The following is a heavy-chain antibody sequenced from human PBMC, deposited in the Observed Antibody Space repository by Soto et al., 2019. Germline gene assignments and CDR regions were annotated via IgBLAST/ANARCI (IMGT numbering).Heavy chain of an antibody. D-gene: IGHD6-13*01. Sequence: KPSETLSLTCTFSVGSIISYFYIWVRQPPGKGLEWIGSVYYTGTTDYNPSLKSRVTISVDTSKTQFSLNLRSVTAADTAVYYCARDLAAVPRAFDYWGRGTLVTVSS. CDR3: ARDLAAVPRAFDY. V-gene: IGHV4-59*01. J-gene: IGHJ4*02. CDR1: VGSIISYF. CDR2: VYYTGTT.